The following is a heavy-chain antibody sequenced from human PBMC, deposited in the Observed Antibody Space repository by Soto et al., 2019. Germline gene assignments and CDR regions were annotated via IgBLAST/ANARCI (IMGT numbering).Heavy chain of an antibody. D-gene: IGHD3-10*01. J-gene: IGHJ6*02. CDR3: VRDPAGHGRDV. CDR2: IGKGGDT. Sequence: EVQLVESGGAWVQPGGSRRLSCAASGFTFSSYDMQWVRQVTGKCLEWVSSIGKGGDTYYAGSVKGRFTISRENAKNSLYLQMSSLRAGDTAVYYCVRDPAGHGRDVWGQGTTVTVSS. CDR1: GFTFSSYD. V-gene: IGHV3-13*01.